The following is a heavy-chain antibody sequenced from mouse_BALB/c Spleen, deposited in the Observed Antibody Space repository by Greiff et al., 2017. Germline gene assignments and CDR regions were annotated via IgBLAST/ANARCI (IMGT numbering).Heavy chain of an antibody. CDR3: AREARGGFAY. CDR2: INPNNGGT. V-gene: IGHV1-18*01. Sequence: VQLKQSGPELVKPGASVKIPCKASGYTFTDYNMDWVKQSHGKSLEWIGDINPNNGGTIYNQKFKGKATLTVDKSSSTAYMELRSLTSEDTAVYYWAREARGGFAYWGQGTLVTVSA. CDR1: GYTFTDYN. J-gene: IGHJ3*01.